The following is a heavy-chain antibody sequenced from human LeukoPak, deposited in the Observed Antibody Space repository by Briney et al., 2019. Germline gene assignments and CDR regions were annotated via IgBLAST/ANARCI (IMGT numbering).Heavy chain of an antibody. V-gene: IGHV4-59*01. CDR2: IYYSGST. Sequence: SETLSLTCTVSGGSISSYYWSWIRQPPGKGLEWIGYIYYSGSTNYNPSLKSRVTISVDTSKNQFSLKLSSVTAADTAVYYCARTLAVAGSYYFDYWGQGTLITVSS. CDR3: ARTLAVAGSYYFDY. CDR1: GGSISSYY. D-gene: IGHD6-19*01. J-gene: IGHJ4*02.